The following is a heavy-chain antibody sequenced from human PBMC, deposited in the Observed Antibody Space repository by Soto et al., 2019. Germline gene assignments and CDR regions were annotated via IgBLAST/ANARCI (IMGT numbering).Heavy chain of an antibody. CDR3: ARGKLLVDGWFDP. V-gene: IGHV4-30-4*01. CDR2: IYYSGST. J-gene: IGHJ5*02. CDR1: GGSISSGDYY. Sequence: PSETLSLTCTVSGGSISSGDYYWSWIRQPPGKGLEWIGYIYYSGSTYYNPSLKGRVTISVDTSKNQFSLKLSSVTAADTAVYYCARGKLLVDGWFDPWGQGTLVTVSS. D-gene: IGHD2-15*01.